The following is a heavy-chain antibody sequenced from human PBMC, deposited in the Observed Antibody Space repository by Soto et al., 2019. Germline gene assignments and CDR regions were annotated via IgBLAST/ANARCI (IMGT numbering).Heavy chain of an antibody. Sequence: SETLSLTCTVSGGSISSYYWSWIRQPPGKGLEWIGYIYYSGSTNYNPSLKSRVTISVDTSKNQFSLKLSSVTAADTAVYYCARVTQSYYDFWSGYLASGREYYYYYMDVWGKGTTVTVS. CDR2: IYYSGST. CDR3: ARVTQSYYDFWSGYLASGREYYYYYMDV. V-gene: IGHV4-59*01. CDR1: GGSISSYY. D-gene: IGHD3-3*01. J-gene: IGHJ6*03.